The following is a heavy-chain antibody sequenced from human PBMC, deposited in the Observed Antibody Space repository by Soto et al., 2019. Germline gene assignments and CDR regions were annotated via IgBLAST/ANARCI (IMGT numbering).Heavy chain of an antibody. J-gene: IGHJ4*02. D-gene: IGHD6-13*01. CDR1: GFTFTTYA. CDR2: INAGNGAT. V-gene: IGHV1-3*05. CDR3: ARGSSAAGPSYFDY. Sequence: QVHLVQSGAEEKKPGASVRVSCKASGFTFTTYAIHWVRQAPGQRLEWMGWINAGNGATKYSQNFQDRVTIARDTSANTAFMELSGLRSEDTAVYYCARGSSAAGPSYFDYWAQGTLVTVSS.